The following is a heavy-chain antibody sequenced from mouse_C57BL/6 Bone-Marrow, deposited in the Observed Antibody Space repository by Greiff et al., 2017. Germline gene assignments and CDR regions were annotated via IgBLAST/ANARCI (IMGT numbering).Heavy chain of an antibody. Sequence: EVQLVESEGGLVQPGSSMKLSCTASGFTFSDYYMAWVRQVPEKGLEWVANINYDGSSTYYLDSLKSRFIISRDNAKNILCLQMSSLKSEDTATYYCARHYGSSYFYAMDYWGQGTSVTVSS. CDR3: ARHYGSSYFYAMDY. D-gene: IGHD1-1*01. CDR1: GFTFSDYY. V-gene: IGHV5-16*01. J-gene: IGHJ4*01. CDR2: INYDGSST.